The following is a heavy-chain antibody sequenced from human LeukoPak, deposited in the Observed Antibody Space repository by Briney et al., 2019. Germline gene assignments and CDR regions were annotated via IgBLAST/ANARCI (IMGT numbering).Heavy chain of an antibody. J-gene: IGHJ4*02. Sequence: GASLQISCEGSGSIFASYWIGWVRQLPGKGLEWMGIIYPGDSDTRYSPSFQGQVTISADKSISTAYLQWSSLKASDTAMYYCARRRYYDSSGYSMYYFDYWGQGTLVTVSS. CDR2: IYPGDSDT. D-gene: IGHD3-22*01. V-gene: IGHV5-51*01. CDR1: GSIFASYW. CDR3: ARRRYYDSSGYSMYYFDY.